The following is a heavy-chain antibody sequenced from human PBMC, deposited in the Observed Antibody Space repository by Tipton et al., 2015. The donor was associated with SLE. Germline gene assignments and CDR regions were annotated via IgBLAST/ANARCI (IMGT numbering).Heavy chain of an antibody. CDR1: GGSISSYY. D-gene: IGHD1-7*01. CDR3: AITGTTEY. J-gene: IGHJ4*02. CDR2: IYYSGST. Sequence: TLSLTCTVSGGSISSYYWSWIRQPPGKGLEWIGYIYYSGSTNYNPSLKSRVTISVDTSKSQFSLKLSSVTAADTAVYYCAITGTTEYWGQGTLVTVSS. V-gene: IGHV4-59*01.